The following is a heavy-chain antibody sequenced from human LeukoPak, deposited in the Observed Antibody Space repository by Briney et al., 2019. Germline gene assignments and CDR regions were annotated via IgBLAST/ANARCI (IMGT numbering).Heavy chain of an antibody. CDR1: GGSISSSSYY. CDR2: IYYSGST. V-gene: IGHV4-39*02. CDR3: ARDPGHCSSTSCPYYYYYYYMDV. D-gene: IGHD2-2*01. Sequence: SETLSLTCTVSGGSISSSSYYWGWIRQPPGKGLEWIGSIYYSGSTYYNPSLKSRVTISVDTSKNQFSLKLSSVTAADTAVYYCARDPGHCSSTSCPYYYYYYYMDVWGKGTTVTVSS. J-gene: IGHJ6*03.